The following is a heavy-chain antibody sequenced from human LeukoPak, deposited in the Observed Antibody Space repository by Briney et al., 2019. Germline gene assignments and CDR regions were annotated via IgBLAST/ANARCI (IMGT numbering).Heavy chain of an antibody. CDR2: INPNSGGT. CDR3: ARESALDHDAFDI. CDR1: GYTFTGYY. V-gene: IGHV1-2*02. Sequence: ASVKVSCKASGYTFTGYYMHWVRQAPGQGLEWMGWINPNSGGTNYAQNFQGRVTMTRDTSISTAYMELSRLRSDDTAIYYCARESALDHDAFDIWGQGTMVTVSS. J-gene: IGHJ3*02.